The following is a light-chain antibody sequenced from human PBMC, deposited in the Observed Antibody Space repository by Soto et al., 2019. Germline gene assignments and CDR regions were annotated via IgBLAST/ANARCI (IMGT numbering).Light chain of an antibody. CDR2: DVS. V-gene: IGLV2-18*02. J-gene: IGLJ1*01. Sequence: QPVLTQPPSVSGSPGQSVTISCTGTSSDVGSYNRVSWYQQPPGAAPKLLIHDVSYRPSGVPDRFSGSKSGNTASLTISGLQAEDEADYYCSSYTSSSIYVFGTGTKVTVL. CDR1: SSDVGSYNR. CDR3: SSYTSSSIYV.